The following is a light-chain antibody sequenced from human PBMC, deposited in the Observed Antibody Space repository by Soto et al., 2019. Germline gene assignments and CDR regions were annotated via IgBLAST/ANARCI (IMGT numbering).Light chain of an antibody. CDR3: QQYGTSPRLT. V-gene: IGKV3-20*01. J-gene: IGKJ4*01. CDR2: GAS. CDR1: QSLSSNY. Sequence: EIVLTQSPGTLSLSPGERATLSCRASQSLSSNYLAWYQHKPGQAPRFLISGASSRATGIPDRFSGSGSGTDFTLTISRLEPEDSAVYYCQQYGTSPRLTFGGGTKVDIK.